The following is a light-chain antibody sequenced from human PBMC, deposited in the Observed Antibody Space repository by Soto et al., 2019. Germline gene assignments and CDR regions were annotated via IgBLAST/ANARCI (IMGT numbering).Light chain of an antibody. J-gene: IGLJ7*01. Sequence: QSVLTQPPSLSGTPGQRVTISCSGSTSNIAGNTVHWYQHLPETAPKLLIYIDDQRPSGVPDRFSGSKSGTSASLDISGLPSEDEADYYCATWDDSLNAAVFGGGTQLTVL. CDR2: IDD. V-gene: IGLV1-44*01. CDR3: ATWDDSLNAAV. CDR1: TSNIAGNT.